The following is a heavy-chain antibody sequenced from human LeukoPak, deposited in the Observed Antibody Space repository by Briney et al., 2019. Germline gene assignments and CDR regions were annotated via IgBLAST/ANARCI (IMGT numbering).Heavy chain of an antibody. CDR1: GFTFSNYG. Sequence: PGGSLRLSCAASGFTFSNYGMHWVRQAPGKGLEWVAVISDDGNKKYYVDSVKGRFTISRDNPKNTLYLQMDSLRADDTAVYYCAGGLLGCRGGSCYPTDYWGQGTLVTVSS. V-gene: IGHV3-30*03. D-gene: IGHD2-15*01. J-gene: IGHJ4*02. CDR3: AGGLLGCRGGSCYPTDY. CDR2: ISDDGNKK.